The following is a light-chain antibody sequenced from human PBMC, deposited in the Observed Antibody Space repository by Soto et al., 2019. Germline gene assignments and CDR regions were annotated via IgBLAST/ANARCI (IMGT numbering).Light chain of an antibody. CDR1: QRVSIK. CDR3: QQLYGYPLT. Sequence: IVMTQSPATRSLSTGERATLSCRASQRVSIKLAWYQQRPGQAPRVLIYGASTRATGIPARFSGSGSGTDFTLTINGLKQEDCATYGRQQLYGYPLTFCRGTKVDIK. J-gene: IGKJ4*02. V-gene: IGKV3-15*01. CDR2: GAS.